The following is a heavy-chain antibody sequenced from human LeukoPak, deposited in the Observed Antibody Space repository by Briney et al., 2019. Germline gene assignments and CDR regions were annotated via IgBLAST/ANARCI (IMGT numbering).Heavy chain of an antibody. J-gene: IGHJ4*02. V-gene: IGHV4-59*08. D-gene: IGHD6-13*01. CDR1: GGSIRSYY. CDR3: ARHSSSWYPDY. Sequence: PSETLSLTCTVSGGSIRSYYWSWIRQPPGKGLEWIGYIHFTGSTKYNPSLNSRVTMSVDTSKNQFSLQLSSVTATDTAVYFCARHSSSWYPDYWGQGTLVTVSS. CDR2: IHFTGST.